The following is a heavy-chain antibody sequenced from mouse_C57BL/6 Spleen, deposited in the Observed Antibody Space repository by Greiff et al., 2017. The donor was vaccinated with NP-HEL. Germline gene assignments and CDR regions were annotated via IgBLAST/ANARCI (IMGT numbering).Heavy chain of an antibody. CDR1: GYTFTSYT. Sequence: QVQLQQSGAELARPGASVKMSCKASGYTFTSYTMHWVKQRPGQGLEWIGYINPSSGYTKYNQKFKDKATLTADKSSSTAYMQLSSLTSEDSAVYYCARWRDAAMDYWGQGTSVTVSS. J-gene: IGHJ4*01. CDR2: INPSSGYT. V-gene: IGHV1-4*01. D-gene: IGHD3-3*01. CDR3: ARWRDAAMDY.